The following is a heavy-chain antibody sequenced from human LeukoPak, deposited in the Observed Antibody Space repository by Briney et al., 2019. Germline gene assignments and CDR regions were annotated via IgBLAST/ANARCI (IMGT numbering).Heavy chain of an antibody. Sequence: GSVKVSCKASGYTFTSYGISWVRQAPGQGLEWMGWISAYNDNTNYAQKLQGRVTMTTDTSTSTAYMELRSLRSDDTAVYYCAKSASPQLRYFDWLSVGYFQHWGQGTLVTVSS. CDR1: GYTFTSYG. D-gene: IGHD3-9*01. CDR3: AKSASPQLRYFDWLSVGYFQH. J-gene: IGHJ1*01. CDR2: ISAYNDNT. V-gene: IGHV1-18*01.